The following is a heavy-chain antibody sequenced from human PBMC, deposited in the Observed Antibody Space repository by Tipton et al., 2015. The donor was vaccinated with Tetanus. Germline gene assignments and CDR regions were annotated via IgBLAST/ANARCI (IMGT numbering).Heavy chain of an antibody. J-gene: IGHJ4*02. CDR1: GFDFRSDW. V-gene: IGHV3-7*03. CDR3: ARDPHTIRAGNHRGFDY. Sequence: SLRLSCAASGFDFRSDWMTWVRQAPGKGLEWVANIKQDGNEKYHVDSVKGRFTISRDNGKNLLYLQMNSLRVEDTDVDYCARDPHTIRAGNHRGFDYWGQGAKVTVSS. CDR2: IKQDGNEK. D-gene: IGHD3-10*01.